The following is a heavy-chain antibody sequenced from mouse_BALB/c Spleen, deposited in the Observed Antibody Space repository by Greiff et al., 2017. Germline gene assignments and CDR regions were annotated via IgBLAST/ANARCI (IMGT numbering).Heavy chain of an antibody. CDR3: ARRDYNYGSSDDY. CDR2: IDPANGNT. D-gene: IGHD1-1*01. V-gene: IGHV14-3*02. J-gene: IGHJ2*01. Sequence: EVQLQQSGAELVKPGASVKLSCTASGFNIKDTYMHWVKQRPEQGLEWIGRIDPANGNTKYDPKFQGKATITADTSSNTAYLQLSSLTSEDTAVYYCARRDYNYGSSDDYWGQGTTLTVSS. CDR1: GFNIKDTY.